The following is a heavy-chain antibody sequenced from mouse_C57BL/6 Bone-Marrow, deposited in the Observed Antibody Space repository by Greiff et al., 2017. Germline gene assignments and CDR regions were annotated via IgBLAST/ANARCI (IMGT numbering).Heavy chain of an antibody. V-gene: IGHV1-50*01. CDR2: IDPSDSYT. D-gene: IGHD1-1*01. Sequence: VQLQQPGAELVKPGASVKLSCKASGYTFTSYWMQWVKQRPGQGLEWIGEIDPSDSYTNYNQKFKGKATLTVDTSSSTAYMQLSSLTSEDSAVFYYASGDYCGSSSYFDYWGQGTTLTVSS. J-gene: IGHJ2*01. CDR1: GYTFTSYW. CDR3: ASGDYCGSSSYFDY.